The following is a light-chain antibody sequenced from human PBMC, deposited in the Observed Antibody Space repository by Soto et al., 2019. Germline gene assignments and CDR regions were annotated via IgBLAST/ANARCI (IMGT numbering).Light chain of an antibody. CDR2: GAS. J-gene: IGKJ4*01. CDR1: QSVSSSY. Sequence: EIVLTQSPGTLSLSPGERATLSCRASQSVSSSYLAWYQQKPGQAPRLLIYGASSRATGIPDRFSGSGSGTDFTLIISRLEPEDFALYYCQHYGSLVLTFGGGTKVQIK. CDR3: QHYGSLVLT. V-gene: IGKV3-20*01.